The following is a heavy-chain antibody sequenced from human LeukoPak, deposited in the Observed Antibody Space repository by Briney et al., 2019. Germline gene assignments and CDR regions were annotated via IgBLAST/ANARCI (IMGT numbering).Heavy chain of an antibody. CDR1: GFTFSRYA. CDR2: ISYDGSKK. Sequence: PGTFLRLSCAVSGFTFSRYAMHWVRQAPGKGLKWVAVISYDGSKKADSVKGRFTISRDNSKNTLYLQMTSLRAEDTAVYYCARDSSDYWGQGTLVTVSS. J-gene: IGHJ4*02. CDR3: ARDSSDY. V-gene: IGHV3-30-3*01.